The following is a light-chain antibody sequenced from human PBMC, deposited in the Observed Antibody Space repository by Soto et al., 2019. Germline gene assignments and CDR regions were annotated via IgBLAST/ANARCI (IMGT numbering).Light chain of an antibody. Sequence: EIVLTQSPGTLSLSPGERATLSCRASQSVSSSYLAWYQQKPGQAPRLLIYGACSRATGIPDRFSGSGSGTHFTLTISRLEPEDFAVYYCQQYGSSPFTFDPGTKVEIK. J-gene: IGKJ3*01. CDR2: GAC. CDR3: QQYGSSPFT. CDR1: QSVSSSY. V-gene: IGKV3-20*01.